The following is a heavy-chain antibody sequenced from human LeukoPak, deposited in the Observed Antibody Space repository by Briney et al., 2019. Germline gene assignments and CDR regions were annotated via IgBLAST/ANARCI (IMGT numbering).Heavy chain of an antibody. D-gene: IGHD2-21*02. J-gene: IGHJ5*02. CDR2: SSPMGDLI. CDR3: ARVPDVTARPCDT. CDR1: GGSFSGAY. V-gene: IGHV4-34*01. Sequence: SETLSLTCAVYGGSFSGAYWTWIRQTPGRGHEWIGESSPMGDLIGYNPSLKGRATIFVDSSKKQFSLRLTSVTAADTGIYYCARVPDVTARPCDTSGAGTVVIVSS.